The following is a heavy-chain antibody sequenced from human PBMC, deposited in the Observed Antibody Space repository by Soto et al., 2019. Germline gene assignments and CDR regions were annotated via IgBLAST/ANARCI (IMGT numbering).Heavy chain of an antibody. CDR1: GYTFTSYG. CDR3: SRGRAARLGGAFDL. J-gene: IGHJ3*01. Sequence: QVQLVQSGAEVKKPGASVKVSCKASGYTFTSYGISGVRQAPGPGLEWMGWSSAYNGNTNYAQKLQGRVTMTTDTATSTDYMELRSLRSDDKAVYYCSRGRAARLGGAFDLWGQGTMVTVSS. D-gene: IGHD6-6*01. CDR2: SSAYNGNT. V-gene: IGHV1-18*01.